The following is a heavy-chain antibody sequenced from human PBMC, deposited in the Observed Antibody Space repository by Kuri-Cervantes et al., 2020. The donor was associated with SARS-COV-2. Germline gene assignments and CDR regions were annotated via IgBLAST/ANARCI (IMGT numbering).Heavy chain of an antibody. CDR3: ARVDIGFDSGKYYNFVGWFDP. D-gene: IGHD3-10*01. Sequence: SVKVSCKASGGNFSNYAITWVRQAPGPGLEWVGGISPIFGKAKYAQKFQGRVTISADESTGTVYMELTSLRFEDTATYYCARVDIGFDSGKYYNFVGWFDPWGQGTLVTVSS. CDR1: GGNFSNYA. CDR2: ISPIFGKA. V-gene: IGHV1-69*13. J-gene: IGHJ5*02.